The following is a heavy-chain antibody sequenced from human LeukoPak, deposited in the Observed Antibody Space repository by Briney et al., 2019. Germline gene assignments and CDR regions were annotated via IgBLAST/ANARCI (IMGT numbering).Heavy chain of an antibody. CDR3: ARAPHRYGDYQGMFDY. J-gene: IGHJ4*02. D-gene: IGHD4-17*01. Sequence: SETLSPTCTVSGGSISSYYWSWIRQPAGKGLEWIGRIYTSGSTNYNPSLKSRVTMSVDTSKNQFSLKLSSVTAADTAVYYCARAPHRYGDYQGMFDYWGQGTLVTVSS. CDR2: IYTSGST. CDR1: GGSISSYY. V-gene: IGHV4-4*07.